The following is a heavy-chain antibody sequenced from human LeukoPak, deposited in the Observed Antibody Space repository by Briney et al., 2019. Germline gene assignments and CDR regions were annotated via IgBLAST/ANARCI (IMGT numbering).Heavy chain of an antibody. D-gene: IGHD4-17*01. Sequence: PGGSLRLSCAASGFTFSSYGMSWVRQAPGKGLEWVSAISGSGGSTYYADSVKGRFTISRDNSKNTLYLQMNSLRAEDTAVYYCAKDTARLMTTVTTGFDYWGQGTLVTVSS. V-gene: IGHV3-23*01. CDR1: GFTFSSYG. J-gene: IGHJ4*02. CDR2: ISGSGGST. CDR3: AKDTARLMTTVTTGFDY.